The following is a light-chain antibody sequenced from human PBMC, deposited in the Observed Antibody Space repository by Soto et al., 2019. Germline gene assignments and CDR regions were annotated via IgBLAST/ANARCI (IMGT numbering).Light chain of an antibody. CDR2: DAF. CDR1: QSFRGL. Sequence: EVVLTQSPVTLSLSPGERATLSCRASQSFRGLLAWYQTTXGQAPKILIYDAFNRETGIPPRFSGSGAGTDCTLTISSLEPEDAAVDYCPQRHMWTITFCQGTRLEIK. V-gene: IGKV3-11*01. CDR3: PQRHMWTIT. J-gene: IGKJ5*01.